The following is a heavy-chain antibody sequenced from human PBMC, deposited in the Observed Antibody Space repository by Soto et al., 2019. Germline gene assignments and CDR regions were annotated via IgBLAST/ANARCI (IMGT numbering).Heavy chain of an antibody. CDR1: GYTFTSYD. J-gene: IGHJ6*02. CDR3: ARGFRPQTHYYYYYYGMDV. D-gene: IGHD3-3*02. V-gene: IGHV1-8*01. CDR2: MNPNSGNT. Sequence: ASVKVSCKASGYTFTSYDINWVRQATGQGLEWMGWMNPNSGNTGYAQKFQGRVTMTRNTSISTAYMELSSLRSEDTAVYYCARGFRPQTHYYYYYYGMDVWGQGTTVTVS.